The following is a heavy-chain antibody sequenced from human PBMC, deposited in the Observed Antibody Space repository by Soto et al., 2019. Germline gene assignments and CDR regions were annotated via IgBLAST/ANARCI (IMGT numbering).Heavy chain of an antibody. V-gene: IGHV3-7*01. Sequence: WGSLRLSCAASGFTFSSFWMSWVRQAPGRGPEFVANIKADGSGKEYVDSVRGRFTISRDNAKKSVYLQMNSLRVDDTAVYYCARGPNWGQGTPVTVSS. CDR3: ARGPN. CDR1: GFTFSSFW. CDR2: IKADGSGK. J-gene: IGHJ1*01.